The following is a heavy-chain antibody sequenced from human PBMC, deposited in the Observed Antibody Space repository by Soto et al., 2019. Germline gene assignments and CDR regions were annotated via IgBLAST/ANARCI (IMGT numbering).Heavy chain of an antibody. CDR1: GGSISSGDYY. D-gene: IGHD3-22*01. CDR2: IYYSGST. J-gene: IGHJ4*02. V-gene: IGHV4-30-4*01. CDR3: ARGTAYYYDSSGISLGY. Sequence: QVQLQESGPGLVKPSQTLSLTYTVSGGSISSGDYYWSWIRQPPGKGLEWIGYIYYSGSTYYNPSLKSRVTISVDTSKNQFSLKLSSVTAADTAVYYCARGTAYYYDSSGISLGYWGQGTLVTVSS.